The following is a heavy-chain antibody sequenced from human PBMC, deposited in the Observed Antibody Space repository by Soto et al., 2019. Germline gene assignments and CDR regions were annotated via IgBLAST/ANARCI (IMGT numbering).Heavy chain of an antibody. CDR3: ARARTSSGWYFDY. V-gene: IGHV3-7*03. CDR2: IKQDGSEK. D-gene: IGHD6-19*01. CDR1: GFTFSSYW. J-gene: IGHJ4*02. Sequence: GGSLRLSFAASGFTFSSYWMSWVRQAPGKGLEWVANIKQDGSEKYYVDSVKGRFTISRDNAKNSLYLQMNSLRAEDTAVYYCARARTSSGWYFDYWGQGTLVTVSS.